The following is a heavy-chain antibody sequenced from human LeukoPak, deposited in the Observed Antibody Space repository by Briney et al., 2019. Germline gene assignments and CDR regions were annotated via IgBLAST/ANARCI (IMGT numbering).Heavy chain of an antibody. Sequence: SETLSLTCTVSGGSINTYYWSWIRQPPGKGLEWIGFIYYSGSTNYNPSLKSRVTISVDTSKNQFSLKLNSVTAADTAVYYCARSYSSSWYGDFQHRGQGTLVTVSS. CDR2: IYYSGST. CDR1: GGSINTYY. J-gene: IGHJ1*01. CDR3: ARSYSSSWYGDFQH. V-gene: IGHV4-59*01. D-gene: IGHD6-13*01.